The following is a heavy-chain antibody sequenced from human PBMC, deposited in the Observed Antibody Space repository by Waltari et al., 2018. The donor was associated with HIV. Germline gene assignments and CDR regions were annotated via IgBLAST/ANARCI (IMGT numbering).Heavy chain of an antibody. V-gene: IGHV3-11*01. CDR2: IRSDTDTI. CDR1: GFPFSDYY. J-gene: IGHJ4*02. Sequence: VQLVGSGGVLVNLGGSLRVSGATSGFPFSDYYLTWMRQAPGKGLEWVSYIRSDTDTIYYADSVKGRFTISRDNAKNSLYLQMNRLSVEDTAVYYCARLKYSSGFFDYWGQGALVTVSS. CDR3: ARLKYSSGFFDY. D-gene: IGHD6-19*01.